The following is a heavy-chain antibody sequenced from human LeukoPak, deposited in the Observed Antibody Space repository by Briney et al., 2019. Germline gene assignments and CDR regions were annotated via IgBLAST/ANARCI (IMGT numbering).Heavy chain of an antibody. CDR2: FYSSGST. CDR1: GGSMSDYY. Sequence: SETLSLTCTVSGGSMSDYYWSWIRQPAGKGLEWIGRFYSSGSTNYNPSLKSRVTISVDTSKNQFSLKLSSVTAADTAVYYCARHGVGGDIVVVPAATTFDYWGQGTLVTVSS. V-gene: IGHV4-4*07. D-gene: IGHD2-2*01. J-gene: IGHJ4*02. CDR3: ARHGVGGDIVVVPAATTFDY.